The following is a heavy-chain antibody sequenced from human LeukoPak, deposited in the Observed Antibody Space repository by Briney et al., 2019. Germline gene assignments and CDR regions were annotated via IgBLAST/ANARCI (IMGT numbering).Heavy chain of an antibody. J-gene: IGHJ3*02. V-gene: IGHV3-21*05. CDR1: GFTFSSYG. CDR2: ISTTTYT. Sequence: GRSLRLSCAASGFTFSSYGMHWVRQAPGKGLEWVSYISTTTYTNYADSVKGRFTISRDNAKNSLYLQMNSLRAEDTAVYYCAREENAFDIWGQGTMVAVSS. CDR3: AREENAFDI.